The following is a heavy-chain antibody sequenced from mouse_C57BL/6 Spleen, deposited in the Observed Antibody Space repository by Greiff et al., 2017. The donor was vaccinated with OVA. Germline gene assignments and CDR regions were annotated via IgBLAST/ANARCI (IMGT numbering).Heavy chain of an antibody. V-gene: IGHV2-5*01. CDR3: AKGHNNYAWFAY. Sequence: QVQLKQSGPGLVQPSQSLSITCTASGFSLTSYGVHWVRQSPGQGLEWLGVIWRGGSTDYNAAFMSRLSITKDNSNSPVFFKMNSLQADDTAIYFCAKGHNNYAWFAYWGQGTLVTVSA. J-gene: IGHJ3*01. D-gene: IGHD2-5*01. CDR2: IWRGGST. CDR1: GFSLTSYG.